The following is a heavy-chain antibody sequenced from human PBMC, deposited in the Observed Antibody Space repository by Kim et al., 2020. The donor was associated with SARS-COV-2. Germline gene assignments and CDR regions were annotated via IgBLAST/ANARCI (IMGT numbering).Heavy chain of an antibody. CDR3: ARVNPIAGGWYDAFD. CDR1: GFALSGST. CDR2: IRSKANSYAT. Sequence: GGSLRLSCAASGFALSGSTVHWVRQASGKGLEWVGRIRSKANSYATAYAASVKNRFTISRDDSKNTAYLQMNSLKTEDTAVYYCARVNPIAGGWYDAFD. J-gene: IGHJ3*02. V-gene: IGHV3-73*01. D-gene: IGHD6-19*01.